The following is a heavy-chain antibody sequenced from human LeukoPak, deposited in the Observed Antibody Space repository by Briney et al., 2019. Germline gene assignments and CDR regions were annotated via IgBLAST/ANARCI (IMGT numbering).Heavy chain of an antibody. CDR2: ISWNSGSI. J-gene: IGHJ4*02. V-gene: IGHV3-9*03. Sequence: GGSLRLSCAASGFTFDDCAMHWVRQAPGKGLEWVSGISWNSGSIGYADSVKGRFTISRDNAKNSLYLQMNSLRAEDMALYYCAKDSSGSYYGPGRFFDYWGQGTLVTVSS. CDR1: GFTFDDCA. CDR3: AKDSSGSYYGPGRFFDY. D-gene: IGHD1-26*01.